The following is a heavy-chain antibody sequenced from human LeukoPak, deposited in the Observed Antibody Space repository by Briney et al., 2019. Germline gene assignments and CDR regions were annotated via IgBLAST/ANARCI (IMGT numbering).Heavy chain of an antibody. D-gene: IGHD4-17*01. V-gene: IGHV4-59*12. CDR2: IYYSGST. CDR1: GGSISSYY. J-gene: IGHJ4*02. Sequence: PSETLSLTCTVSGGSISSYYWSWIRQPPGKGLEWIGYIYYSGSTNYNPSLKSRVTISVDTSKNQFSLKLSSVTAADTAVYYCARDGDYSDYWGQGTLVTVSS. CDR3: ARDGDYSDY.